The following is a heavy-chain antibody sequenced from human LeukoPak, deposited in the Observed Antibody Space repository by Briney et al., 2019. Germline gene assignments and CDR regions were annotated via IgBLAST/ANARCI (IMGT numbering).Heavy chain of an antibody. CDR3: ASYRNGAFDI. V-gene: IGHV1-18*01. J-gene: IGHJ3*02. CDR1: GFTFTTYA. CDR2: ISAYNGDT. Sequence: GASVKVSCKTSGFTFTTYAISWVRQAPRLGLECRGWISAYNGDTNYAQNVQDRVTMTTDTSTSTAYLELRNLRSDDTAVYFCASYRNGAFDIWGQGTTITVSS. D-gene: IGHD1-14*01.